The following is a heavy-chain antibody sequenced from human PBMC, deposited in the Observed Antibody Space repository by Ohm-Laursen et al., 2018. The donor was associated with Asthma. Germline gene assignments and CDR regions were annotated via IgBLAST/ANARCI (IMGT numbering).Heavy chain of an antibody. CDR1: GFTFSSYG. V-gene: IGHV3-33*01. CDR3: ATDLSLYCSSTACQTFSGMDV. Sequence: SLRLSCAAPGFTFSSYGVHWVRQAPGKGLEWVAVIWYDGTNKDYADSVKGRFTISRDDSKNTLYLQMNSLRAEDTALYYCATDLSLYCSSTACQTFSGMDVWGQGTTVTVSS. CDR2: IWYDGTNK. J-gene: IGHJ6*02. D-gene: IGHD2-2*01.